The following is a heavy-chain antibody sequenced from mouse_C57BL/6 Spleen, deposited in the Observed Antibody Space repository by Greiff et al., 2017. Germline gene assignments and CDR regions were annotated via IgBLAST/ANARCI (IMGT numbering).Heavy chain of an antibody. D-gene: IGHD2-4*01. Sequence: QVQLQQPGAELVRPGTSVKLSCKASGYTFTSYWMHWVKQRPGQGLEWIGVIDPSDSYTNYNQKFKGKATLTVDTSSSTAYMQLSSLTSEDSAVYYSARGPHDYDGTGAMDYWGQGTSVTVSS. CDR2: IDPSDSYT. CDR3: ARGPHDYDGTGAMDY. J-gene: IGHJ4*01. V-gene: IGHV1-59*01. CDR1: GYTFTSYW.